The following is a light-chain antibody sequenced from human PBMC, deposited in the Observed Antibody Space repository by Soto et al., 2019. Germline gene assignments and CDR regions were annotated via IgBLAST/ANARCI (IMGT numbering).Light chain of an antibody. CDR2: KAS. CDR3: QHYNSYSEA. CDR1: QSISSF. J-gene: IGKJ1*01. Sequence: IQMTQSPSSLSTSGGDRVTISCRASQSISSFLNWFQQKPGKAPKLLIYKASTLKSGVPSRFSGSGSGTEFTLTISSLQPDDFATYYCQHYNSYSEAFGQGTKVAIK. V-gene: IGKV1-5*03.